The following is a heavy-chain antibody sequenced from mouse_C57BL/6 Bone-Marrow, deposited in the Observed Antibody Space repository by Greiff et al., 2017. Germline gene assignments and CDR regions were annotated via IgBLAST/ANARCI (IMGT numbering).Heavy chain of an antibody. CDR3: ASRGYPYCYFDV. J-gene: IGHJ1*03. V-gene: IGHV1-61*01. Sequence: QVQLQQPGAELVRPGSSVKLSCKASGYTFTSYWMDWVKPRPGQGLEWIGNIYPSDSETHYNQKLTDKATLTVDKSSSTAYMQLSSLTSEDSAVYYCASRGYPYCYFDVWGTGTTVTVSS. CDR2: IYPSDSET. CDR1: GYTFTSYW.